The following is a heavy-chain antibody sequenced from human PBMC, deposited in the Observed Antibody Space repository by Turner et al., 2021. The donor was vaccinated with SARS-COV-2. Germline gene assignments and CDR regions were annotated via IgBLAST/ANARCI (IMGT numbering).Heavy chain of an antibody. CDR1: GFTFSSYW. J-gene: IGHJ4*02. V-gene: IGHV3-7*01. CDR3: ARDRSTYYDFWSGYWHFDY. Sequence: EVQLVESGGGLVQPGGSLSLSFAASGFTFSSYWMSWVRQAPGKGLEWVANINQDGSEKYYVDSVKGRFTISRDNAKNSLYLQMNSLRAEDTAVYYCARDRSTYYDFWSGYWHFDYWGQGTLVTVSS. CDR2: INQDGSEK. D-gene: IGHD3-3*01.